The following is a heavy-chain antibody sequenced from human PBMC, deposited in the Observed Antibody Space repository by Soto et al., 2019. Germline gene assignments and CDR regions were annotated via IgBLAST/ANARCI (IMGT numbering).Heavy chain of an antibody. J-gene: IGHJ4*02. CDR3: ARLGGFYQSCDS. CDR2: IYYTGTT. Sequence: PSETLSLTCTVSGGSISSYYWSWIRQPPGKGLEWIGYIYYTGTTTYNPSIKSRVTISVDSSKNQFSLNLTSVSAADTAVYYCARLGGFYQSCDSWRQGTLFTVS. CDR1: GGSISSYY. V-gene: IGHV4-59*08. D-gene: IGHD3-22*01.